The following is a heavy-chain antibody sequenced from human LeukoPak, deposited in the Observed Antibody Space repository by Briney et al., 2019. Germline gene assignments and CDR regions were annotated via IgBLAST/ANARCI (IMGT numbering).Heavy chain of an antibody. J-gene: IGHJ5*02. CDR3: AKGGHSYVYPFDP. CDR1: GFTFTNYV. CDR2: ISGGGSSA. V-gene: IGHV3-23*01. D-gene: IGHD3-16*01. Sequence: PGGSLRLSCAASGFTFTNYVMNWVRQAPGKGLEWVSVISGGGSSAYYADSVKGRFTISRDNSQNTLYLQMNSLRDEDSAVYYCAKGGHSYVYPFDPWGQGTLVTVSS.